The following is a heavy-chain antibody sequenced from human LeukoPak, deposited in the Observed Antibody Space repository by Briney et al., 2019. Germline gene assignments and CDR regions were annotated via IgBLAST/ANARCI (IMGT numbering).Heavy chain of an antibody. J-gene: IGHJ3*02. D-gene: IGHD6-13*01. CDR3: AGRYWVYAFDI. CDR2: IYPGDSDT. Sequence: GESLKISCQGPGYSFTSYWIGWVRQMPGKGLEWMGIIYPGDSDTRYSPSFQGQVTISADKSISTAYLQWSSLKASDTAMYYCAGRYWVYAFDIWGQGTMVTVSS. CDR1: GYSFTSYW. V-gene: IGHV5-51*01.